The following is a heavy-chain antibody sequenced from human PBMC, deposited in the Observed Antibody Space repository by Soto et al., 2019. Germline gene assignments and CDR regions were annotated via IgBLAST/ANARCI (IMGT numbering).Heavy chain of an antibody. D-gene: IGHD4-17*01. J-gene: IGHJ5*02. Sequence: QLQLQESGSGLVKPSQTLSLTCAVSGGSISSGGYSWNWIRQPPGKRLEWIGYIYHSGSTYYNPSIKGRVPVSVVKSKHQCSLKLSSGTAADTAVYYCARDDLYGGWFDPWGQGTMVHVSS. V-gene: IGHV4-30-2*01. CDR1: GGSISSGGYS. CDR2: IYHSGST. CDR3: ARDDLYGGWFDP.